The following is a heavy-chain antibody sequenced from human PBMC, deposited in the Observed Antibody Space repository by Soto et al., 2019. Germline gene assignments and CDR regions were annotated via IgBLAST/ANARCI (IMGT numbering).Heavy chain of an antibody. D-gene: IGHD6-19*01. V-gene: IGHV4-39*01. Sequence: SETLSLTCTVSGGSISSSSYYWGWIRQPPGKGLEWIGSIYYSGSTYYNPSLKSRVTISVDTSKNQFSLKLSSVTAADTAVYYCARRYSVAGSEFDYWGQGTLVTVSS. CDR3: ARRYSVAGSEFDY. CDR2: IYYSGST. J-gene: IGHJ4*02. CDR1: GGSISSSSYY.